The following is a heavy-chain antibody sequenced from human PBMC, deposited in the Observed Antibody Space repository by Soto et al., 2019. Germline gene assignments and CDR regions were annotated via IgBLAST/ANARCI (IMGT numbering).Heavy chain of an antibody. Sequence: PGGSLRLSCAASGFTFSSYAMSWVRQAPGKGLEWASAISGSGGSTYYADSVKGRFTISRDNSKNTLYLQMNSLRAEDTAVYYCAKEPYYDDSSGYYQNWGQGTLVTVSS. CDR1: GFTFSSYA. CDR3: AKEPYYDDSSGYYQN. J-gene: IGHJ4*02. V-gene: IGHV3-23*01. D-gene: IGHD3-22*01. CDR2: ISGSGGST.